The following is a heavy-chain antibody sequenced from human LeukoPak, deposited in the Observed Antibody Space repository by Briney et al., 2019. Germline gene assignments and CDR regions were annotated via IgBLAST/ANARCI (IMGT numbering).Heavy chain of an antibody. J-gene: IGHJ4*02. D-gene: IGHD6-13*01. CDR3: ARNSYSSSWIDDY. CDR1: GFTFSSYG. Sequence: GRSLRLSCAASGFTFSSYGMRWVRQAPGSGLEWVVLIWYDGSNKYYTDSVKGRFTISRDNSKNTLYLQMNSLRAEDTAVYYCARNSYSSSWIDDYWGQGTLVTVSS. V-gene: IGHV3-33*01. CDR2: IWYDGSNK.